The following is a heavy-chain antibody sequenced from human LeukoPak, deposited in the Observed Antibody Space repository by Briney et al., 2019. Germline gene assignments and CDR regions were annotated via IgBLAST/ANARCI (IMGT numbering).Heavy chain of an antibody. CDR3: ARCGVEMATISSFDY. CDR1: GYTLTELS. Sequence: ASVKVSCKVSGYTLTELSMHWVRQAPGKGLEWMGGFDPEDGETIYARKFQGRVTMTEDTSTDTAYMELSSLRSEDTAVYYCARCGVEMATISSFDYWGQGTLVTVSS. CDR2: FDPEDGET. D-gene: IGHD5-24*01. V-gene: IGHV1-24*01. J-gene: IGHJ4*02.